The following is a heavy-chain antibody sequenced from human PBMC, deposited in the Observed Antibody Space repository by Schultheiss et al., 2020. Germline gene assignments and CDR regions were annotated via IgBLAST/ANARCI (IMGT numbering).Heavy chain of an antibody. V-gene: IGHV4-38-2*02. Sequence: SETLSLTCVVSGYSISSGYYWAWIRQPPGKGLEWIGEIYHSGSTNYNPSLKSRVTISVDTSKNQFSLNLTSVTAADTAVYYCAREARYCSTGSCSFLDYWDQGTLVTVDS. CDR3: AREARYCSTGSCSFLDY. CDR1: GYSISSGYY. CDR2: IYHSGST. J-gene: IGHJ4*02. D-gene: IGHD2-15*01.